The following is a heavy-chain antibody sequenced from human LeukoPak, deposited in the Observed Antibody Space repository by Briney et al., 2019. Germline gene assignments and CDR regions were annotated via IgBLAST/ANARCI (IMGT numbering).Heavy chain of an antibody. CDR1: GYSISSGYY. V-gene: IGHV4-38-2*02. CDR3: ARHSAIVGAPHFDY. J-gene: IGHJ4*02. CDR2: IYHSGST. D-gene: IGHD1-26*01. Sequence: PSETLSLTCTVSGYSISSGYYWGWIRQPPGKGLEWIGSIYHSGSTYYNPSLKSRVTISVDTSKNQFSLRLTSVTAADTAMYYCARHSAIVGAPHFDYWGQGTLVTVSS.